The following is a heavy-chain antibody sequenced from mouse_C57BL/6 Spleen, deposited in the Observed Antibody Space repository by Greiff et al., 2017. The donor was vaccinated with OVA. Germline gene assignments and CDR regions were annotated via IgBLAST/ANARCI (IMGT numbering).Heavy chain of an antibody. V-gene: IGHV14-4*01. J-gene: IGHJ2*01. D-gene: IGHD1-1*01. CDR3: TTTYYYGSSYFDY. Sequence: EVKLQQSGAELVRPGASVKLSCTASGFNIKDDYMHWVKQRPEQGLEWLGWIDPENGDTEYASKFQGKATITADTSSNTAYLQLSSLTSEDTAVYYCTTTYYYGSSYFDYWGQGTTLTVSS. CDR2: IDPENGDT. CDR1: GFNIKDDY.